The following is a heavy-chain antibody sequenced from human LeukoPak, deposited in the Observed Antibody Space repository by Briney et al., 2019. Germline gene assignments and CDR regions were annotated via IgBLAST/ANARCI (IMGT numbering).Heavy chain of an antibody. CDR3: ARSPPIEMATIHPFDY. CDR2: IYYSGST. D-gene: IGHD5-24*01. V-gene: IGHV4-59*08. CDR1: GGSISSYY. Sequence: SETLSLTCTVSGGSISSYYWSWIRQPPGKGLEWNGYIYYSGSTNYNPSLKSRVTISVDTSKNQFSLKLSSVTAADTAVYYCARSPPIEMATIHPFDYWGQGTLVTVSS. J-gene: IGHJ4*02.